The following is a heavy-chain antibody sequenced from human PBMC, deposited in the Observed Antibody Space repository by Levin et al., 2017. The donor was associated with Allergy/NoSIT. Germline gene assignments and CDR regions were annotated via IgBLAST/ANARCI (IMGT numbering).Heavy chain of an antibody. V-gene: IGHV4-34*01. CDR1: GGSFSGYY. CDR3: ARARRGVPAYSSSWYGAYYFDY. Sequence: GSLRLSCAVYGGSFSGYYWSWIRQPPGKGLEWIGEINHSGSTNYNPSLKSRVTISVDTSKNQFSLKLSSVTAADTAVYYCARARRGVPAYSSSWYGAYYFDYWGQGTLVTVSS. CDR2: INHSGST. D-gene: IGHD6-13*01. J-gene: IGHJ4*02.